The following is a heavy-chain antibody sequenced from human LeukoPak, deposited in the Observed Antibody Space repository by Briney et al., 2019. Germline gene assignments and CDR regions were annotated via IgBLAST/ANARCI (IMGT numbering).Heavy chain of an antibody. CDR3: AKKSSGWYGWFDP. J-gene: IGHJ5*02. D-gene: IGHD6-19*01. CDR1: GGSISSSSYY. V-gene: IGHV4-39*01. CDR2: IYYSGST. Sequence: PSETLSLTCTVSGGSISSSSYYWAWIRQPPGKGLEWIGSIYYSGSTYYNPSLKSRDTISVDTSKNQFSLKLSSVTAADTAVYYCAKKSSGWYGWFDPWGQGTLVTVSS.